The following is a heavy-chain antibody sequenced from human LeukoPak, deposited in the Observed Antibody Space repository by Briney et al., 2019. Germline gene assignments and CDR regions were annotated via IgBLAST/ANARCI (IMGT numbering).Heavy chain of an antibody. Sequence: GRSLRLSCAASGFTFSSYAMHWVRQAPGKGLEWVAVISYDGSNKYYADSVKGRFTISRDNSKNTLYLQMNSLRSEDTAVYYCARGRYYYDSSGDIPFDYWGQGTLVTVSS. CDR3: ARGRYYYDSSGDIPFDY. J-gene: IGHJ4*02. V-gene: IGHV3-30-3*01. CDR1: GFTFSSYA. CDR2: ISYDGSNK. D-gene: IGHD3-22*01.